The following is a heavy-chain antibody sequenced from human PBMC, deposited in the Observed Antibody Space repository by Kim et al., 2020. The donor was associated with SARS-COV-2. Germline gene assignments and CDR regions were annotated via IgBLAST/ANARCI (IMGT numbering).Heavy chain of an antibody. CDR3: TRWNSGNYYDAS. V-gene: IGHV3-15*01. CDR2: IKSQADGGAT. D-gene: IGHD1-26*01. CDR1: GFTFTNAW. Sequence: GGSLRLSCAATGFTFTNAWMSWVRQAPGKGLEWVGRIKSQADGGATEYAAPVKGRFTISRDDSENTLFLQMNSLKTEDTAQYYCTRWNSGNYYDASWGQGTLVTVSS. J-gene: IGHJ5*02.